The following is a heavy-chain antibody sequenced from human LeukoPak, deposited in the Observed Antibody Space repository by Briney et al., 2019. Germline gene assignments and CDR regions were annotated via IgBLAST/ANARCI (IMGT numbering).Heavy chain of an antibody. Sequence: GGSLRLSCAASGFTFSNAWMSWVRQAPGKGLEWVGRIKSKTDGGTTDYAAPVKGRFTISRDDSKNMLYLQMNSLKTEDTAVYYCTTPMEDCSSTSCSYFDYWGQGTLVTVSS. V-gene: IGHV3-15*01. CDR2: IKSKTDGGTT. J-gene: IGHJ4*02. D-gene: IGHD2-2*01. CDR1: GFTFSNAW. CDR3: TTPMEDCSSTSCSYFDY.